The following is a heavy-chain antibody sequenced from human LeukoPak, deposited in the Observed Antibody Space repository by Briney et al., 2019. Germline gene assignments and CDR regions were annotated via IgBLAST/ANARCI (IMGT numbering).Heavy chain of an antibody. V-gene: IGHV1-69*10. CDR2: IIPSFAIP. CDR1: GDAFNSHT. D-gene: IGHD3-10*01. J-gene: IGHJ6*02. CDR3: ARDFWGTMVRAASMDV. Sequence: GASVKVSCKASGDAFNSHTINWVRQAPGQGLEWVGSIIPSFAIPSYAQKFKGRVTISADTSTTTAFMDLTSLRSEDTAVYYCARDFWGTMVRAASMDVWGQGTTVTVSS.